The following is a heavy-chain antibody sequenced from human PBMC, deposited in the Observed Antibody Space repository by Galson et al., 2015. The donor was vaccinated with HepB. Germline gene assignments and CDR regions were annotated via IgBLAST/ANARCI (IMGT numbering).Heavy chain of an antibody. J-gene: IGHJ4*02. CDR1: EGTFSSYA. D-gene: IGHD4-23*01. CDR3: ARDGTVARGFDY. CDR2: IIPIFGIA. Sequence: SVKVSCKASEGTFSSYAISWVRQAPGQGLEWVGGIIPIFGIANYAQRFQGRVTITADESTSTAYMELSSLRSEDTAVYYCARDGTVARGFDYWGQGTLVTVSS. V-gene: IGHV1-69*01.